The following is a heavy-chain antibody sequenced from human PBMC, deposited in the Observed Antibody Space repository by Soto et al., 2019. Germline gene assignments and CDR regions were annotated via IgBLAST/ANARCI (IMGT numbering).Heavy chain of an antibody. V-gene: IGHV5-51*01. Sequence: PGESLKISCKGSGYSFTSYWIGWVRQMPGKGLEWMGIIYPGDSDTRYSPSFQGQVTISADKSISTAYLQWSSLKASDTAMYYCARGPGIAVAGTSFDYWGQGTLVTVSS. J-gene: IGHJ4*02. CDR3: ARGPGIAVAGTSFDY. CDR1: GYSFTSYW. D-gene: IGHD6-19*01. CDR2: IYPGDSDT.